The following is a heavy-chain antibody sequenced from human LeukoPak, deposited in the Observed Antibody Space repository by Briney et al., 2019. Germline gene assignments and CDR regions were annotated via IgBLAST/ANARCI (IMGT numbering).Heavy chain of an antibody. Sequence: PSETLSLTCAVYGGSFSGYYWSWIRQPPGKGLEWIGEINHSGSTNYNPSLKSRVTISVDTSKNQFSLKLSSVTAADTAVYYCARETYYYGSGSYFSRNNNWFDPWGQGTLVTVSS. D-gene: IGHD3-10*01. CDR1: GGSFSGYY. CDR2: INHSGST. J-gene: IGHJ5*02. CDR3: ARETYYYGSGSYFSRNNNWFDP. V-gene: IGHV4-34*01.